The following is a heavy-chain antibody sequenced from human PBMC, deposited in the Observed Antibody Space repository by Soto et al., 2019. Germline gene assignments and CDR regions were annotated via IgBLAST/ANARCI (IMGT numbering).Heavy chain of an antibody. V-gene: IGHV3-21*01. CDR3: TRDASRDSSARGWFDP. Sequence: GGSLRLSCAASGFTFRSFTMNWVRQAPGKGLEWVSTISSNSAYIYYTDTLRGRFTTSRDNAKNSLHLQMNSLRAEDTAVYYCTRDASRDSSARGWFDPWGPGTLVTVSS. CDR2: ISSNSAYI. D-gene: IGHD6-13*01. CDR1: GFTFRSFT. J-gene: IGHJ5*02.